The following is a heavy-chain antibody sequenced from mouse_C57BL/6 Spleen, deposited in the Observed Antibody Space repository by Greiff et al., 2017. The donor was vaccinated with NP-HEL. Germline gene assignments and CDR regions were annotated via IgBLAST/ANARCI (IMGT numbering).Heavy chain of an antibody. V-gene: IGHV6-3*01. CDR1: GFTFSNYW. CDR3: TGYYYGSSYLYYFDY. D-gene: IGHD1-1*01. Sequence: EVKLMESGGGLVQPGGSMKLSCVASGFTFSNYWMNWVRQSPEKGLEWVAQIRLKSDNYATHYAESVKGRFTISRDDSKSSVYLQMNNLRAEDTGIYYGTGYYYGSSYLYYFDYWGQGTTLTVSS. J-gene: IGHJ2*01. CDR2: IRLKSDNYAT.